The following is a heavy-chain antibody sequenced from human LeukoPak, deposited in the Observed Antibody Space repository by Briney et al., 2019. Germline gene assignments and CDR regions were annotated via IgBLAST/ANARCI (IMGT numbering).Heavy chain of an antibody. J-gene: IGHJ4*02. V-gene: IGHV3-11*01. CDR3: ARGGYCSNVVCYTSRSLDY. CDR2: ISGSGSTK. Sequence: PGGSLRLSCVASGITFSDYYMNWIRQAPGKGLEWVSYISGSGSTKHYADSVKGRFTISRDNAKNSLYLQMNSLRAEDTAVYYCARGGYCSNVVCYTSRSLDYWGQGTLVTVSS. D-gene: IGHD2-8*01. CDR1: GITFSDYY.